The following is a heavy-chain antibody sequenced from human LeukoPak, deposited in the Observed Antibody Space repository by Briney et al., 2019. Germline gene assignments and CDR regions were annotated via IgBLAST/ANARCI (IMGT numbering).Heavy chain of an antibody. CDR1: GGSFSGYY. CDR3: ARGRGITKVQGVIGTQYSRYCFDY. V-gene: IGHV4-34*01. Sequence: SETLSLTCAVYGGSFSGYYWSWIRQPPGKGLEWIGEINHSGSTNYNPSLKSRVTISVDTSKNQFSLKLSSVTAADTAVYYCARGRGITKVQGVIGTQYSRYCFDYWGQGTLVTVSS. CDR2: INHSGST. J-gene: IGHJ4*02. D-gene: IGHD3-10*01.